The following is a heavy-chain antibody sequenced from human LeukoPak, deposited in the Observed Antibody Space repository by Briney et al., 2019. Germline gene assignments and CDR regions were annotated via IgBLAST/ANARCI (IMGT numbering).Heavy chain of an antibody. CDR1: GFTFSSYW. CDR3: VYSSGWYSDAFDI. CDR2: INSDGSGT. D-gene: IGHD6-19*01. Sequence: GGSLRLSCAASGFTFSSYWMHWVRQAPGKGLVWVSRINSDGSGTSYADSVKGRFTISRDNAKNTLYLQMNSLRAEDTAVYYCVYSSGWYSDAFDIWGQGTMVTVSS. V-gene: IGHV3-74*01. J-gene: IGHJ3*02.